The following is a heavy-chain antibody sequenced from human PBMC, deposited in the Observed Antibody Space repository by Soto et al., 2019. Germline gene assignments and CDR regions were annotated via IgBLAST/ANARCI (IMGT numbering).Heavy chain of an antibody. CDR3: ARDGKVDIVATITHYYYGMDV. D-gene: IGHD5-12*01. CDR1: GGTFSSYA. CDR2: IIPIFGTA. V-gene: IGHV1-69*13. J-gene: IGHJ6*02. Sequence: SVKVSCKASGGTFSSYAISWVRQAPGQGLEWMGGIIPIFGTANYAQKFQGRVTITADESTSTAYMELSSLRSEDTAVYYCARDGKVDIVATITHYYYGMDVWGQGTTVTVSS.